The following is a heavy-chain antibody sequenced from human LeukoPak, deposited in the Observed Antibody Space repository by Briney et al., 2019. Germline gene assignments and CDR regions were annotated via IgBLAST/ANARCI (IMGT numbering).Heavy chain of an antibody. CDR3: ARGDYDFWSGYSV. D-gene: IGHD3-3*01. V-gene: IGHV4-4*02. CDR2: IYHSGST. Sequence: SETLSPTCAVSGGSISSSNWWSWVRQPPGKGLEWIGEIYHSGSTNYNPSLKSRVTISVDKSKNQFSLKLSSVTAADTAVYYCARGDYDFWSGYSVWGQGTLVTVSS. J-gene: IGHJ4*02. CDR1: GGSISSSNW.